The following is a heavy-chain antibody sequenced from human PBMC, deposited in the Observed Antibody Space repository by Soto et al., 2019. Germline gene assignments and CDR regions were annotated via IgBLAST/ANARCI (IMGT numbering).Heavy chain of an antibody. V-gene: IGHV3-23*01. CDR2: ISGSGGST. D-gene: IGHD2-2*01. CDR1: GFTFSSYA. CDR3: AKDGVVPAAVDY. J-gene: IGHJ4*02. Sequence: GGSLRLSCAASGFTFSSYAMSWVRQAPGKGLEWVSAISGSGGSTYYADSVKGRFTISRDNSKNTLYLQMNRMRAEDTAVYYCAKDGVVPAAVDYWGQGTLVTVSS.